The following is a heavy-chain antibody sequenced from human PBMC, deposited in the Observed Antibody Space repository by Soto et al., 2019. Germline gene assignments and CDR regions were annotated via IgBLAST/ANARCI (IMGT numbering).Heavy chain of an antibody. CDR1: GFTFSSYG. V-gene: IGHV3-33*01. CDR2: IWYDGSNK. CDR3: ARXPRNYGTLYYYYYGMDV. D-gene: IGHD3-16*01. J-gene: IGHJ6*02. Sequence: GESLRLSCAASGFTFSSYGMHWVRQAPGKGLEWVAVIWYDGSNKYYADSVKGRFTISRDNSKNTLYLQMNSLRAEDTAVYYCARXPRNYGTLYYYYYGMDVWGQGTTVTVSS.